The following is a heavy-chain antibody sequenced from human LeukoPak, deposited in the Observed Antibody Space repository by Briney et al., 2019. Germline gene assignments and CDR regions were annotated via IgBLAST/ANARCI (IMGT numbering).Heavy chain of an antibody. CDR1: GGSTSSSGNY. CDR2: IYYSGST. Sequence: KSSETLSLTCTVSGGSTSSSGNYWGWIRQSPGKGLEWIGSIYYSGSTYYSPSLKSRVTISVDTAKNQFSLRLRSVTAADTAVYYCARTGIGIDATDYWGQGTLVTVSS. V-gene: IGHV4-39*07. CDR3: ARTGIGIDATDY. D-gene: IGHD1-26*01. J-gene: IGHJ4*02.